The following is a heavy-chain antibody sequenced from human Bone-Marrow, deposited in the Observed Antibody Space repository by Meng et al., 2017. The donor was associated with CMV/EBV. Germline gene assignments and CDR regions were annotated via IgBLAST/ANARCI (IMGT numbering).Heavy chain of an antibody. CDR1: GFTFSSYW. D-gene: IGHD1-7*01. CDR3: ARERTTAVNDAFDI. CDR2: INSDGSST. J-gene: IGHJ3*02. V-gene: IGHV3-74*01. Sequence: GESLKISCAASGFTFSSYWMHWVRQAPGKGLVWVSRINSDGSSTSYADSVKGRFTISRDNAKNTLYLQMNSLRAEDTAVYYCARERTTAVNDAFDIWGQGTRVTVSS.